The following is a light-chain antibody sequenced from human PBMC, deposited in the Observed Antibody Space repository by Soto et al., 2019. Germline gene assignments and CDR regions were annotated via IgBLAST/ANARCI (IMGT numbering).Light chain of an antibody. Sequence: QTVVTQEPSFSVSPGRTVTLTCGLSSGSVSTSYYPSWYQQTPGQAPRTLIYSTNTRSSGVPDRFSGSILGNNAALTITGAKADDEADYYCVMYMGSGIWVFGGGTKVTVL. CDR1: SGSVSTSYY. CDR2: STN. CDR3: VMYMGSGIWV. J-gene: IGLJ3*02. V-gene: IGLV8-61*01.